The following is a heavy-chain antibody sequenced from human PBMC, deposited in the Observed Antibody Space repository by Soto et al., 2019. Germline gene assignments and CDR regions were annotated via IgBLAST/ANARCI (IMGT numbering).Heavy chain of an antibody. Sequence: QVQLQESGPGLVKPSQTLSLTCTVSGGSISSGGYYWSWIRQHPGKGLEWIGYIYYSGNTYYNPSLKSQVTISEDTSKNQFSLKLSSVTAADTAVYYCARATYYYDSSGYSDRVLDYWGQGTLVTVSS. CDR3: ARATYYYDSSGYSDRVLDY. CDR2: IYYSGNT. CDR1: GGSISSGGYY. V-gene: IGHV4-31*01. J-gene: IGHJ4*02. D-gene: IGHD3-22*01.